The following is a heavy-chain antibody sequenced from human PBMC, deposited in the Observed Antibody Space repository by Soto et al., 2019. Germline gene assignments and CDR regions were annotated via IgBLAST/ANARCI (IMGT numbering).Heavy chain of an antibody. J-gene: IGHJ5*02. Sequence: ASVQVSCKASGYTFTSYGISWVRQAPGQGLEWMGWISAYNGNTNYAQKLQGRVTMTTDTSASTAYMELSSLRSEDTAMYYCARQYSSPWGFDPWGQGTLVTVSS. CDR3: ARQYSSPWGFDP. D-gene: IGHD6-6*01. CDR1: GYTFTSYG. V-gene: IGHV1-18*01. CDR2: ISAYNGNT.